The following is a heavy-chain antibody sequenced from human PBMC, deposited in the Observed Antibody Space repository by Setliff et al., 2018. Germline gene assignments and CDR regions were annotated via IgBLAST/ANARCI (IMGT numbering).Heavy chain of an antibody. D-gene: IGHD1-1*01. J-gene: IGHJ4*02. Sequence: PSETLSLTCTVSGGSISSGVYYWAWIRQPPGKGLEWIGRIYYRGDTYYNASLKSRLTLSVDTSKNQVSLNLRSVTAADTAVYYCARTGTYRYFDYWGQGTPVTVSS. CDR2: IYYRGDT. CDR1: GGSISSGVYY. CDR3: ARTGTYRYFDY. V-gene: IGHV4-39*01.